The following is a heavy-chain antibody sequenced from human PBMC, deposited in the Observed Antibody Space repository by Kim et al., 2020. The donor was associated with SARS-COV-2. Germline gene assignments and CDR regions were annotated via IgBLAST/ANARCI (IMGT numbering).Heavy chain of an antibody. CDR1: GGPISSYF. D-gene: IGHD3-16*01. CDR3: ARHASALGYFDY. J-gene: IGHJ4*02. Sequence: SETLSLTCTVSGGPISSYFWSWIRQPPGKGLEWIGYIYYSGSTNYNPSLKSRITISVDTSKNQFSLKLSSVTAADTAVYYFARHASALGYFDYWGQGTLVTVSS. V-gene: IGHV4-59*08. CDR2: IYYSGST.